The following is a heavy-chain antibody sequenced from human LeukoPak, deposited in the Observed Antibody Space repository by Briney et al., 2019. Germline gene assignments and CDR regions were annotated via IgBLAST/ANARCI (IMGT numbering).Heavy chain of an antibody. Sequence: GGSLRLSCAASGFTLITYAMRWVRQTPGKGLEWVSRISGGVGSTYYADSVKGRFNISRDNFQNTLYIQMDSLRAEDTAIYYCAKDGGYFFDSWGQGTLVTVSS. CDR1: GFTLITYA. J-gene: IGHJ4*02. V-gene: IGHV3-23*01. CDR2: ISGGVGST. CDR3: AKDGGYFFDS.